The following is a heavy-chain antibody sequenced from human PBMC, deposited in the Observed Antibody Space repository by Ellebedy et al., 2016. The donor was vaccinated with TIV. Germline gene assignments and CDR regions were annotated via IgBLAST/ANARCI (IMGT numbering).Heavy chain of an antibody. CDR2: ILYSGGT. CDR1: GGSISSGDYY. J-gene: IGHJ4*02. Sequence: MPSETLSLTCTVSGGSISSGDYYWIWIRQPPGKGLEWIGYILYSGGTYYNPSLKIRVTISVDTSKNQFSLKLSSVTAEDTAVYYCAIMRYCGGDCWYFDYWGKGTLVTVSS. V-gene: IGHV4-30-4*01. CDR3: AIMRYCGGDCWYFDY. D-gene: IGHD2-21*02.